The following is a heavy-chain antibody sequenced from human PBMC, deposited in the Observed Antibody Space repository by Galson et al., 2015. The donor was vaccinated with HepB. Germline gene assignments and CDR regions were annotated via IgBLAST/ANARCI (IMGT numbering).Heavy chain of an antibody. J-gene: IGHJ4*02. Sequence: SVKVSCKASGGTFSSYAISWVRQAPGQGLEWMGGIIPIFGTANYAQKFQGRVTITADESTSTAYMELSSLRSEDTAVYYCARANGQLLYNPTYYFDYWGQGTLVTVSS. D-gene: IGHD2-2*02. CDR3: ARANGQLLYNPTYYFDY. CDR2: IIPIFGTA. CDR1: GGTFSSYA. V-gene: IGHV1-69*13.